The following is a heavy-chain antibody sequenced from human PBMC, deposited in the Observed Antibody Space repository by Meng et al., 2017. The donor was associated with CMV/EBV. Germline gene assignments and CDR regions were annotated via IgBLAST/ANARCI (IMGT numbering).Heavy chain of an antibody. Sequence: GGSLRLSCAASGFTFSSYSMNWVRQAPGKGLEWVSSISSSSSYIYYADSVKGRFTISRDNAKNSLYLQMNSLRAEDTAVYYCARDLLGYCSSTSCPPYWGQGTLVTV. CDR2: ISSSSSYI. CDR3: ARDLLGYCSSTSCPPY. V-gene: IGHV3-21*01. J-gene: IGHJ4*02. CDR1: GFTFSSYS. D-gene: IGHD2-2*01.